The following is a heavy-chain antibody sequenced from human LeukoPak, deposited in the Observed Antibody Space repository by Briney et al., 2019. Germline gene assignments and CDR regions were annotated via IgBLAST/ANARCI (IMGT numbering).Heavy chain of an antibody. CDR1: GFTFSSYS. Sequence: AGSLTLSCAASGFTFSSYSMNWVRQPPGKGLEWVSYINSSSSTIYYADSVKGRFTISRDNAKNSLYLQMNSLRDEDAAVYYCARDGMVRGVIIWDTFDIWGQGTMVTVSS. J-gene: IGHJ3*02. V-gene: IGHV3-48*02. D-gene: IGHD3-10*01. CDR2: INSSSSTI. CDR3: ARDGMVRGVIIWDTFDI.